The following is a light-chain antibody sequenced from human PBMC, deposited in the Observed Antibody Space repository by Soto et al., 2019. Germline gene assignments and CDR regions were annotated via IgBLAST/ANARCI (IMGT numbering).Light chain of an antibody. Sequence: DIQMTQSPSSLSASVGDRVTITCQASLDINNYLNWYQQKPGKAPKLLIYAASSLETGVTSRFSGSGPGTEFIFTISSLQPEDIATYYCQQYDNLPLPFGGGTKVEIK. V-gene: IGKV1-33*01. CDR3: QQYDNLPLP. CDR2: AAS. J-gene: IGKJ4*01. CDR1: LDINNY.